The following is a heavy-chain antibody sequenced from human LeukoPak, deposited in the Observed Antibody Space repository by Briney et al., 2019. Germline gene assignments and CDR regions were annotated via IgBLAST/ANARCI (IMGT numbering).Heavy chain of an antibody. V-gene: IGHV3-48*03. D-gene: IGHD5-18*01. Sequence: GGSLRLSCAASGFTFSNYELNWVRQAPGKGLEWLSYISSSGRNIYYADSVNGRFTISRDNAKNSLYLQMNSLRAEDTAVYYCARDLVQLWSKDYWGQGTLVTASS. J-gene: IGHJ4*02. CDR3: ARDLVQLWSKDY. CDR2: ISSSGRNI. CDR1: GFTFSNYE.